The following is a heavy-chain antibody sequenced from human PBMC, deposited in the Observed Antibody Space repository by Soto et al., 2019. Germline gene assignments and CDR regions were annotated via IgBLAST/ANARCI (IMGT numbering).Heavy chain of an antibody. CDR1: AGSISSGEYY. CDR2: NYYSGST. J-gene: IGHJ5*02. D-gene: IGHD1-1*01. CDR3: ARDLTISSTDGPLDP. Sequence: SETLSLTCTISAGSISSGEYYWSWLRQPPGKGLEWIGYNYYSGSTNYNPSLKSRVTILLGTSTSQFSLKVSSVTAADTAVYYCARDLTISSTDGPLDPWGHGTLVTVSS. V-gene: IGHV4-61*08.